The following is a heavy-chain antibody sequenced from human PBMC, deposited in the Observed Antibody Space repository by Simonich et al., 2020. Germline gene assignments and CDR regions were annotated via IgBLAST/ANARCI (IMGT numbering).Heavy chain of an antibody. V-gene: IGHV3-23*01. J-gene: IGHJ3*02. CDR3: AKDLGERITMIVVVIDAFDI. CDR2: ISGSGGST. D-gene: IGHD3-22*01. CDR1: GFTFSSYA. Sequence: GGGLVQPGGSLRLSCAASGFTFSSYAMSWVRQAPGKGLGWVSAISGSGGSTYYADSVKGRFTISRDNSKNTLYLQMNSLSAEDTAVYYCAKDLGERITMIVVVIDAFDIWGQGTMVTVSS.